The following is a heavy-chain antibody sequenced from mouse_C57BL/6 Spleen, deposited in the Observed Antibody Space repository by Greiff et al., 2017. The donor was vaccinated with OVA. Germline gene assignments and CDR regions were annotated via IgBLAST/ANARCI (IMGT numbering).Heavy chain of an antibody. V-gene: IGHV2-6-1*01. J-gene: IGHJ4*01. CDR2: ILSDGST. Sequence: VQRVESGPGLVAPSQSLSITCTVSGFSLTSYGVHWVRQPPGKGLEWLVVILSDGSTTYNSALKSRLSISKDNSKSQVFLKMNSHPTDDTAMDYCARHDYGNYWAMDYWGQGTSVTVSS. D-gene: IGHD2-1*01. CDR1: GFSLTSYG. CDR3: ARHDYGNYWAMDY.